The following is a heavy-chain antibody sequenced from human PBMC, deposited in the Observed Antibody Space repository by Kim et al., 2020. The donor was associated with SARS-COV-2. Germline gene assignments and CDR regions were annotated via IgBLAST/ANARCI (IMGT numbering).Heavy chain of an antibody. CDR2: IRSKAYGGTT. CDR3: TRVYCSGGSCYFPYYFDY. D-gene: IGHD2-15*01. Sequence: GGSLRLSCTASGFTFGDYAMSWFRQAPGKGLEWVGFIRSKAYGGTTEYAASVKGRFTISRDDSKSIAYLQMNSLKTEDTAVYYCTRVYCSGGSCYFPYYFDYWGQGTLVTVSS. V-gene: IGHV3-49*03. J-gene: IGHJ4*02. CDR1: GFTFGDYA.